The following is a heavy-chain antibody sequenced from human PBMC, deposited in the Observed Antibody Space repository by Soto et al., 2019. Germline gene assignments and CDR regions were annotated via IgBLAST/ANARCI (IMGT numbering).Heavy chain of an antibody. CDR3: AIDAEYDDNGLDY. J-gene: IGHJ4*02. CDR2: IVNHGGRK. CDR1: GFLFSRFG. Sequence: QVQLVESGGGVVQPGTSLRLSCAASGFLFSRFGMHWVRQAPGKGLQWVAVIVNHGGRKDYEDSVRGRFTISRDNARNKLFMKMSYLRVEDTAIYYCAIDAEYDDNGLDYWGQGTLVTVSS. D-gene: IGHD1-1*01. V-gene: IGHV3-33*01.